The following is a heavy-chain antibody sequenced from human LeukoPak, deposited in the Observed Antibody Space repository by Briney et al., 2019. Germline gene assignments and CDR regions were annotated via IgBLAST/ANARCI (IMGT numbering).Heavy chain of an antibody. V-gene: IGHV3-30*02. J-gene: IGHJ4*02. CDR1: GFTFSSYG. CDR3: ARGHYYNILTGYSVRRGLDY. Sequence: GGSLRLSCAASGFTFSSYGMSWVRQAPGKGLEWVAFIRYEGSNKYHADSVKGRFTISRDNSKNTLYLQMNSLRAEDTAVYYCARGHYYNILTGYSVRRGLDYWGQGTLVTVSS. CDR2: IRYEGSNK. D-gene: IGHD3-9*01.